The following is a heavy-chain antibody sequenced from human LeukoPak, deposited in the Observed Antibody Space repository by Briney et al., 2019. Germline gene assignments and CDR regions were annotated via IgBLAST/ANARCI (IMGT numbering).Heavy chain of an antibody. Sequence: GGSLRLSCTASGFTFRNYAMTWVRQAPGKGLEWVSSISGSGGSTYYADSVKGRFTISRDTSKNMVSLQMNSLTAEDTAVYYCAKSGYYYYMDVWGKGTTVTVSS. J-gene: IGHJ6*03. CDR3: AKSGYYYYMDV. CDR2: ISGSGGST. CDR1: GFTFRNYA. V-gene: IGHV3-23*01. D-gene: IGHD3-10*01.